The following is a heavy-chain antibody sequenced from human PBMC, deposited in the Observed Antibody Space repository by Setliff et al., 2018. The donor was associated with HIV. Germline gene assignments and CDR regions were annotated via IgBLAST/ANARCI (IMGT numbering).Heavy chain of an antibody. Sequence: PSETLSLTCAVYGGSFNDYYWTWIRQHPGKGLEWIGYIYYSGNPFYNPSLRSRVTISLDTSKNQFSLKLSSVTAADTAVYYCARGFDYAHRPPLYYLDYWGQGTLVTVSS. D-gene: IGHD2-2*01. J-gene: IGHJ4*02. CDR3: ARGFDYAHRPPLYYLDY. V-gene: IGHV4-34*09. CDR2: IYYSGNP. CDR1: GGSFNDYY.